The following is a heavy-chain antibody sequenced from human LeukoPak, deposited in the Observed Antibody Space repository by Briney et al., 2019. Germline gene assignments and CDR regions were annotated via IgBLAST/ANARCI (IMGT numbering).Heavy chain of an antibody. J-gene: IGHJ5*02. CDR1: GGSISSGDYY. CDR2: IYYSGST. D-gene: IGHD4-17*01. Sequence: SETLSLTCTVSGGSISSGDYYWSWLRQPPGTGLEWIGYIYYSGSTYYNPSLKSRVTISVDTSNNQFSLKLSSVTAADTAVYYCARDPHTPGDYGDYGSPPNWFDPWGQGTLVTVSS. CDR3: ARDPHTPGDYGDYGSPPNWFDP. V-gene: IGHV4-30-4*08.